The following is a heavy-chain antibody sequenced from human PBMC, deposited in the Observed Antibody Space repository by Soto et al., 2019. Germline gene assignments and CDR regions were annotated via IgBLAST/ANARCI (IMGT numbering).Heavy chain of an antibody. D-gene: IGHD1-1*01. V-gene: IGHV3-23*01. CDR3: TKGGIPRRYNIPKVDFDY. CDR2: ISGSGATT. CDR1: GFIFSNYA. J-gene: IGHJ4*02. Sequence: GGSLRLSCAASGFIFSNYAMSWVRPAPGKGLELVSAISGSGATTYYPDSVKGRFTISRDNYKNTLYLQMNSLRAEDTAVYYCTKGGIPRRYNIPKVDFDYWGQGSLVTVSS.